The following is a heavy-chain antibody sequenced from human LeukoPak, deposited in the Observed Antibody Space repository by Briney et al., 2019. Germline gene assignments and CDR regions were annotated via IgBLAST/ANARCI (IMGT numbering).Heavy chain of an antibody. CDR2: IIPIFGTA. J-gene: IGHJ4*02. V-gene: IGHV1-69*05. D-gene: IGHD5-12*01. Sequence: SVKVSCKASGGTFSSYAISWVRQASGQGLEWMGGIIPIFGTANYAQKFQGRVTITTDESTSTAYMELSSLRSEDTAVYYCASSKGGYDPLDYWGQGTLVTVSS. CDR3: ASSKGGYDPLDY. CDR1: GGTFSSYA.